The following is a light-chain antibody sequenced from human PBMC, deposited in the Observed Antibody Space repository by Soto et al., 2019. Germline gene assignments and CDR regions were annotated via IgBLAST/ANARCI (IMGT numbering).Light chain of an antibody. V-gene: IGKV3-15*01. J-gene: IGKJ3*01. CDR2: GAS. Sequence: EIVMTQSPATLSVSPGERATLSCRASQSVSSNLAWYQQQPGQPPRLLIYGASTRATGIPARFSGSGSGTEFTLTISSLQSEDFAVYYCQQYNTWLVTFGPGTKVDI. CDR1: QSVSSN. CDR3: QQYNTWLVT.